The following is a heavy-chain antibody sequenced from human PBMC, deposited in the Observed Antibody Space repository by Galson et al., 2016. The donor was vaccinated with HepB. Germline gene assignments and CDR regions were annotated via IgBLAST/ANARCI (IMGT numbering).Heavy chain of an antibody. CDR1: SDTLSNYG. V-gene: IGHV1-18*01. CDR3: ASRGGYDAFDI. D-gene: IGHD5-12*01. J-gene: IGHJ3*02. Sequence: SVKVSCKASSDTLSNYGFSWVRQAPGQGLEWMGGVNTYTGDADYPQRFQDRVTMTTDTSTKTAYMELRSLRSDGTAVYYCASRGGYDAFDIWGQGTMITVSS. CDR2: VNTYTGDA.